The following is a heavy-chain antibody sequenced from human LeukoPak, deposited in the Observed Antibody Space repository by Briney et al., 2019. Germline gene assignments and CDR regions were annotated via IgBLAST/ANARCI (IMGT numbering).Heavy chain of an antibody. V-gene: IGHV1-18*01. CDR2: ISTYNGKT. CDR1: GYTFTNYG. J-gene: IGHJ6*02. Sequence: HWASVKVSCKASGYTFTNYGVTWVRQAPGQGLEWMGWISTYNGKTNYAQTLQGRVTMTTDTSTSTAYMELRSLRAEDTAVYYCARDKPLGVWGQGTTVTVSS. CDR3: ARDKPLGV.